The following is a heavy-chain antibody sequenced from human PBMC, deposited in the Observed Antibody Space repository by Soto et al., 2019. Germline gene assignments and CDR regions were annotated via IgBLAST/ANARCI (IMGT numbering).Heavy chain of an antibody. CDR2: IYYSGST. V-gene: IGHV4-39*01. D-gene: IGHD4-4*01. J-gene: IGHJ6*02. CDR1: GGSISRSSYY. CDR3: TRGKVSYYAMDV. Sequence: SETLSRTCNRPGGSISRSSYYSGWIRQPPGKGLEWIGSIYYSGSTYYNPSLKSRVAVSVGTSENQFSLQLNSVTPEDTAVYYCTRGKVSYYAMDVWGQGTTVTVSS.